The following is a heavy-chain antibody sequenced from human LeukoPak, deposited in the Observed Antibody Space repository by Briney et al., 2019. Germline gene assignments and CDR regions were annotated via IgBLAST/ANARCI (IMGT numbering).Heavy chain of an antibody. Sequence: ASVKVSCKASGYTFTSYGISWVRQAPGQGLEWMGWISAYNGNTNYAQKLQGRVTMTTDTSTSTAYMELRSLRSDDTAVYYCARDTPYCSGGSCYGWFDPWGQGTLVTVSS. CDR2: ISAYNGNT. CDR1: GYTFTSYG. CDR3: ARDTPYCSGGSCYGWFDP. J-gene: IGHJ5*02. D-gene: IGHD2-15*01. V-gene: IGHV1-18*01.